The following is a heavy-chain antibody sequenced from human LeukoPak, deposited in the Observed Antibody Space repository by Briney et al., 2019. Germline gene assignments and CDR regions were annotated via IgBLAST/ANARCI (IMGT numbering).Heavy chain of an antibody. CDR2: ISGSGGST. Sequence: GGSLRLSCAASGFAFSSYAMSWVRQAPGKGLEWVSAISGSGGSTYYADSVKGRFTISRDNSKNTLYLQMNSLRAEDTAVYYCAKETYSSGWLNWFDPWGQGTLVTVSS. CDR1: GFAFSSYA. D-gene: IGHD6-19*01. V-gene: IGHV3-23*01. CDR3: AKETYSSGWLNWFDP. J-gene: IGHJ5*02.